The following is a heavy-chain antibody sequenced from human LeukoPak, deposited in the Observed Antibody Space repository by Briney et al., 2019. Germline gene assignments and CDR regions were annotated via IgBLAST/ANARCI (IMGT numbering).Heavy chain of an antibody. CDR3: ARVAGIAVDY. Sequence: SETLSLTCTVSGGSISSSSYYWGWIRQPPGKGLEWIGSIYYSGSTYYNPSLKSRVTISVDTSKNQFSLKLSSVTAADTAVYYCARVAGIAVDYWGQGTLVTVSS. V-gene: IGHV4-39*07. D-gene: IGHD6-13*01. CDR2: IYYSGST. CDR1: GGSISSSSYY. J-gene: IGHJ4*02.